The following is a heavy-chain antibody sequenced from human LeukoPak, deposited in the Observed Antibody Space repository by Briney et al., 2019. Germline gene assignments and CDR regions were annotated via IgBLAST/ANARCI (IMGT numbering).Heavy chain of an antibody. J-gene: IGHJ4*02. V-gene: IGHV1-69*13. CDR3: ARERRGPYSGYEYAVFDY. CDR1: GGTFSSYA. D-gene: IGHD5-12*01. Sequence: SVKVSCKASGGTFSSYAISWVRQAPGQGLEWMGGIIPIFGTANYAQKFQGRVTITADESTSTAYMELSSLRSEDTAVYYCARERRGPYSGYEYAVFDYWGQGTLVTASS. CDR2: IIPIFGTA.